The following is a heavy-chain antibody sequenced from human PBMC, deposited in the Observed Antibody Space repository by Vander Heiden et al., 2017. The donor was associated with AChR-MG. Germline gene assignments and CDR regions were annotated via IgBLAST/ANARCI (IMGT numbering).Heavy chain of an antibody. V-gene: IGHV3-23*01. CDR1: GFTFSSYA. CDR2: IRGSGSIT. J-gene: IGHJ4*02. CDR3: AKGGDYPYYFNF. D-gene: IGHD4-17*01. Sequence: EVQLLASGGGLVQPGGSLRLSCAASGFTFSSYAMRWVRQAPGKGLEWVSAIRGSGSITYYADSVKGRFTISRDNSKSTLYLQMKSLRAEDTAVYYCAKGGDYPYYFNFWGQGTLVTVSS.